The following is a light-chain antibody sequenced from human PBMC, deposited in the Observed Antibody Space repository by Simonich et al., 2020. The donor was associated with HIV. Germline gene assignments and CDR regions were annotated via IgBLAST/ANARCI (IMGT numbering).Light chain of an antibody. CDR3: QQYYSTPRT. CDR1: QNVLYSSNNKHY. CDR2: WAS. V-gene: IGKV4-1*01. J-gene: IGKJ1*01. Sequence: DIVMTQSPDSLAVSLGEWATLKCKSSQNVLYSSNNKHYLACYQQKPGQPPKLLIYWASTRESGVPDRFSGSGSGTDFTLTISSLQAEDVAVYYCQQYYSTPRTFGQGTKVEIK.